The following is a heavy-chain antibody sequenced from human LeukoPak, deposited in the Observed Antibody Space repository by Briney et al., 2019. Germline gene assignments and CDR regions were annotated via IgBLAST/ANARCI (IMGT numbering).Heavy chain of an antibody. CDR3: ARKRCTGDCYLFDP. J-gene: IGHJ5*02. D-gene: IGHD2-21*02. CDR1: GYTFITYG. CDR2: INTNNGNT. V-gene: IGHV1-18*01. Sequence: ASVTVSFKASGYTFITYGLMWVRQAPGQGLEGMGWINTNNGNTNYAQKFQGRVTMTTDTSTSTGYMELRSLRSDDTAVYYCARKRCTGDCYLFDPWGQGTLVTVSS.